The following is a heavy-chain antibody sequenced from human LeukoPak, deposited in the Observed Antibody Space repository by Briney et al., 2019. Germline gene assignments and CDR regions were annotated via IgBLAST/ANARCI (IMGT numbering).Heavy chain of an antibody. Sequence: PVRSPRLSCAASGFTLSSNYMSWVPQAPGKGLEWVSVIYIGGTTYYTNSVKGRFTISRDNSKNTLYLQMYTLRAEDTAVYYCAKSPGSYSYYSYMDVWGQGTTVTVSS. CDR1: GFTLSSNY. CDR2: IYIGGTT. V-gene: IGHV3-66*01. D-gene: IGHD1-26*01. J-gene: IGHJ6*02. CDR3: AKSPGSYSYYSYMDV.